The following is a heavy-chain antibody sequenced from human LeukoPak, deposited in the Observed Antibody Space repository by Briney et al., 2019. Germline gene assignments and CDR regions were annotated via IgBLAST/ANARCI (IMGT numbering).Heavy chain of an antibody. J-gene: IGHJ5*02. D-gene: IGHD3-10*01. CDR3: ARGNYYGSGNSKRSWFDP. CDR2: INPNSGDT. Sequence: ASVKVSCKASGYTFTVYSLHWVRQAPGQGLEWMGWINPNSGDTKYEQKFQGRVSMTRDTSISTAYMELSRLRSDDTAVYYCARGNYYGSGNSKRSWFDPWGQGTLVTVSS. V-gene: IGHV1-2*02. CDR1: GYTFTVYS.